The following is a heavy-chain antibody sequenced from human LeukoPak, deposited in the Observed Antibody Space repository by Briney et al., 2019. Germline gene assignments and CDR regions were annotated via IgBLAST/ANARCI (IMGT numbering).Heavy chain of an antibody. Sequence: PSETLSLTCTVSGGSISSSSYYWGWIRQPPGKGLEWIGSIYYSGSTYYNPSLKSRVTISVDTSKNQFSLKLSSVTAADTAVYYCARDNSPNSSSWYGLDYWGQGTLVTVSS. D-gene: IGHD6-13*01. CDR3: ARDNSPNSSSWYGLDY. J-gene: IGHJ4*02. V-gene: IGHV4-39*07. CDR2: IYYSGST. CDR1: GGSISSSSYY.